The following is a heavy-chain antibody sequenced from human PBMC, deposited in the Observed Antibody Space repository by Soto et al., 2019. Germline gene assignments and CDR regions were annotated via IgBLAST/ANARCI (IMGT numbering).Heavy chain of an antibody. CDR3: AKDMSGDHYYYYYYGMDV. CDR1: GFTFDDYA. D-gene: IGHD4-17*01. CDR2: ISWNSGSI. J-gene: IGHJ6*02. Sequence: EVQLVESGGGLVQPGRSLRLSCAASGFTFDDYAMHWVRQAPGKGLEWVSGISWNSGSIGYADSVKGRFTISRDNAKNSLYLQMNSLRAEDTALYYCAKDMSGDHYYYYYYGMDVWGQGTTVTVSS. V-gene: IGHV3-9*01.